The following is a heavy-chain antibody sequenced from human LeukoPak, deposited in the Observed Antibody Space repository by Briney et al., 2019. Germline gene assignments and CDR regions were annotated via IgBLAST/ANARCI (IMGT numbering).Heavy chain of an antibody. V-gene: IGHV4-34*01. D-gene: IGHD1-26*01. J-gene: IGHJ4*02. CDR3: ARGLSGSYRGP. Sequence: SETLSLTCAVYGGSFSGYYWSWIRQPPGKGLEWIGEINHSGSTNYNPSLKSRVTISVDTSKNQFSLKLSSVTAADTAVYYCARGLSGSYRGPWGQGTLVTASS. CDR1: GGSFSGYY. CDR2: INHSGST.